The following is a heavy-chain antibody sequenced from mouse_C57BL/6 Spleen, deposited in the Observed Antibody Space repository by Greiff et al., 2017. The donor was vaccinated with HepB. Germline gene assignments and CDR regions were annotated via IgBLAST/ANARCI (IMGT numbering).Heavy chain of an antibody. V-gene: IGHV1-15*01. Sequence: VKVVESGAELVRPGASVTLSCKASGFTFTDYEMHWVKQTPVHGLEWIGAIDPETGGTAYTQKFKGTAILTADKSSSTAYMERRSLTSEDTAVYYCTGGFGYWGQGTTLTVSS. CDR3: TGGFGY. CDR2: IDPETGGT. CDR1: GFTFTDYE. J-gene: IGHJ2*01.